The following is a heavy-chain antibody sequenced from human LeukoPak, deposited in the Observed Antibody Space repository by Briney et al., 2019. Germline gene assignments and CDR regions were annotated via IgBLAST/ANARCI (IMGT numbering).Heavy chain of an antibody. CDR3: ARDYAGSPDY. Sequence: EGSLRLSCTASGFTFSTYWINWVRHSPGKGLVWVALINGDGSTTTHADSVKGRFTISRDNAKNTAYLQMNSLRDEGTAVYFCARDYAGSPDYWGQGTLVTVSA. CDR1: GFTFSTYW. D-gene: IGHD3-10*01. J-gene: IGHJ4*02. CDR2: INGDGSTT. V-gene: IGHV3-74*03.